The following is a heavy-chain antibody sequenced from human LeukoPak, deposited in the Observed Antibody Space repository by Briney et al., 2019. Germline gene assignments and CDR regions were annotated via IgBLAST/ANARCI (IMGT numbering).Heavy chain of an antibody. CDR3: ARGKMYYYGMDV. Sequence: PGGSLRLSCAASGFTVSSNYMSWVRQAPGKGLEWVSVIYSGGSTYYADSVKGRFTISRDNSKNTMYLQMNSLRAEDTAVYHCARGKMYYYGMDVWGQGTTVTVSS. V-gene: IGHV3-53*01. J-gene: IGHJ6*02. D-gene: IGHD5-24*01. CDR1: GFTVSSNY. CDR2: IYSGGST.